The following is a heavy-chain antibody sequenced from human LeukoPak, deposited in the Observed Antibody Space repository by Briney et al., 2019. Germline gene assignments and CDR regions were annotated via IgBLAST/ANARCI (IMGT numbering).Heavy chain of an antibody. CDR1: GGSISSYY. Sequence: SETLSLTCTVSGGSISSYYWSWIRQPPGKGLEWIGYIYYSGSTNYNPSLKSRVTISVDTSKNQFSLKLSSVTAADTAVYYRARGTVAATLGYYYMDVWGKGTTVTVSS. CDR2: IYYSGST. CDR3: ARGTVAATLGYYYMDV. D-gene: IGHD2-15*01. V-gene: IGHV4-59*01. J-gene: IGHJ6*03.